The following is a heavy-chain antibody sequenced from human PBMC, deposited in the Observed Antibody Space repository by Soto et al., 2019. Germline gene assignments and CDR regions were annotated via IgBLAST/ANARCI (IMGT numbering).Heavy chain of an antibody. CDR2: TYWDDDN. D-gene: IGHD1-20*01. V-gene: IGHV2-5*02. CDR3: AHRRGGYNWDDGYFDY. CDR1: GFSISTHGVG. Sequence: SGPTLVNPTQTLTLTCTFSGFSISTHGVGVGWIRQPPGKALEWLAFTYWDDDNRYNPSLKSRLTVAKDASKSQVVLLMTSMDPVDTATYYCAHRRGGYNWDDGYFDYWDQGTLVTVSS. J-gene: IGHJ4*02.